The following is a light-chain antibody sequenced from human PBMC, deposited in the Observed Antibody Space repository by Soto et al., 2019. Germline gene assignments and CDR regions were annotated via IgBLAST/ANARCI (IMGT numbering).Light chain of an antibody. CDR1: SSDVGGSNF. CDR3: VSYTSSTTYV. V-gene: IGLV2-14*03. J-gene: IGLJ1*01. CDR2: DVA. Sequence: QSALAQPASVSDSPEQSITISCTGTSSDVGGSNFVSWYQQHPGKPPKLIIYDVANRPSGVSNRFSGSKSGSTASLIISRLQTEDEADYYCVSYTSSTTYVFGTGTKVTVL.